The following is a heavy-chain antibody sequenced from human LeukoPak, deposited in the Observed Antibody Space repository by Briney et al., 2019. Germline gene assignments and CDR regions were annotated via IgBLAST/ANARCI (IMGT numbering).Heavy chain of an antibody. CDR3: ARVGATQNLVFFDY. Sequence: KPSETLSLTCTVSGGSISSSSYYWGWIRQPPGKGLEWIGSIYYSGSTYYNPSLKSRLTVSLDTSKNQFSLKLSSVTAADTAVYYCARVGATQNLVFFDYWGQGTLVTVSS. D-gene: IGHD1-26*01. CDR2: IYYSGST. CDR1: GGSISSSSYY. V-gene: IGHV4-39*07. J-gene: IGHJ4*02.